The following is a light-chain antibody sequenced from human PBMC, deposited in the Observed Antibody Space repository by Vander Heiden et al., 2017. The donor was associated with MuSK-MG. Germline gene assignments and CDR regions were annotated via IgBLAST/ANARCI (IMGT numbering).Light chain of an antibody. V-gene: IGKV1-39*01. J-gene: IGKJ3*01. CDR3: QQSYSTFL. CDR2: AAS. CDR1: QSISSY. Sequence: DIQMTQSPSSLSASVGDRVTITCRASQSISSYLHWFQQKPGKAPKLLIYAASRWQSGVPLRFSGSGSVTDFTLTSSRRQHEDFANYYCQQSYSTFLFGHGTTVXIK.